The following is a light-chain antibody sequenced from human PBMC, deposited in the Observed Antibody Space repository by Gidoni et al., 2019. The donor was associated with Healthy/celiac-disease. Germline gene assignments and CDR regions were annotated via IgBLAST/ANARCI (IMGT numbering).Light chain of an antibody. CDR3: QQSYSTPLT. V-gene: IGKV1-39*01. Sequence: DIQMTQSPSSLSASVGDRVTITCRASQSISSYLNWYQQKPGKAPKLLIYAASSSQSGVPSRFSGSGSGTDFTLTISSLQPEDFATYYCQQSYSTPLTFXGXTKVEIK. CDR2: AAS. CDR1: QSISSY. J-gene: IGKJ4*01.